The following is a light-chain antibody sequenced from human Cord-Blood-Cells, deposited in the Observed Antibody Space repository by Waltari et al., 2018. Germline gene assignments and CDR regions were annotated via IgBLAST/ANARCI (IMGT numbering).Light chain of an antibody. CDR2: DVS. CDR3: SSYTSSSTYV. CDR1: RSDVVGYNY. J-gene: IGLJ1*01. V-gene: IGLV2-14*01. Sequence: QSALTQPASVPGSPGQSITISCTGTRSDVVGYNYVSWYQQHPGKAPKLMIYDVSNRPSGVSNRFSGSKSGNTASLTISGLQAEDEADYYCSSYTSSSTYVFGTGTKVTVL.